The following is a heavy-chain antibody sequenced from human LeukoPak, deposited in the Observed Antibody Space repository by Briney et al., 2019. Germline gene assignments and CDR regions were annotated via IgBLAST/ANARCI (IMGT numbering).Heavy chain of an antibody. Sequence: GGSLRLSCTASGFTFRSYEMYWLRQAPGKWLEWLSYISSSGSTIYYADSVRGRFTISRDNAKNSLYLQMNSLRVEDTAVYYCTRTTVTINAFDPWGQGTLVTVSS. J-gene: IGHJ5*02. V-gene: IGHV3-48*03. CDR1: GFTFRSYE. CDR3: TRTTVTINAFDP. CDR2: ISSSGSTI. D-gene: IGHD4-17*01.